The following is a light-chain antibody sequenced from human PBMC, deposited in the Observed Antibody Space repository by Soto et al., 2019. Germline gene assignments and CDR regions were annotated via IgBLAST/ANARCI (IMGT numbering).Light chain of an antibody. J-gene: IGLJ1*01. Sequence: QSALTQPASVSGSPGQSITISCTGTSGDIGSYNRVSWYQQHPGKAPKLIIYEVTDRPSGVSNRFSGSKSGNTASLTISGLQAEDEAAYYCRSYTNINTRSCVFGTGTKVTV. CDR1: SGDIGSYNR. V-gene: IGLV2-14*01. CDR3: RSYTNINTRSCV. CDR2: EVT.